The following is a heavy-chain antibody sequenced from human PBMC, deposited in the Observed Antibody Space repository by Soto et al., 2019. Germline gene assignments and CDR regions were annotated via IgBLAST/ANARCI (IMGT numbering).Heavy chain of an antibody. CDR1: GYSFIDHW. Sequence: PGESLKISCKVSGYSFIDHWIGWVRQMPGKGLEWMAIMYPDDSDIRYSPSFEAHVTISADKSTSTAFLQWSSLKASDTAMYYCATAYVYDFENSNYYRDAFDIWGQGTLVTVSS. D-gene: IGHD3-22*01. CDR3: ATAYVYDFENSNYYRDAFDI. CDR2: MYPDDSDI. J-gene: IGHJ3*02. V-gene: IGHV5-51*01.